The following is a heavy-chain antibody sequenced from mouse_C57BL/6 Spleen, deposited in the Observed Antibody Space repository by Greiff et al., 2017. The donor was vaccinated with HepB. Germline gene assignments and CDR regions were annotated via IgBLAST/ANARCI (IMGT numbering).Heavy chain of an antibody. CDR2: IDPENGDT. CDR3: TPPWFAY. Sequence: VHVKQSGAELVRPGASVKLSCTASGFNIKDDYMHWVKQRPEQGLEWIGWIDPENGDTEYASKFQGKATITADTSSNTAYLQLSSLTSEDTAVYYCTPPWFAYWGQGTLVTVSA. V-gene: IGHV14-4*01. J-gene: IGHJ3*01. CDR1: GFNIKDDY.